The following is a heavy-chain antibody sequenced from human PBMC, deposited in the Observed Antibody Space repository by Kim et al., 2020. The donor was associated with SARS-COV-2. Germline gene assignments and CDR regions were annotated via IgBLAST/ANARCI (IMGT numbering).Heavy chain of an antibody. CDR3: AKGGSLSGYNYFDY. D-gene: IGHD5-12*01. V-gene: IGHV3-9*01. J-gene: IGHJ4*02. CDR2: TSWNSGII. Sequence: GGSLRLSCAASGFTFDDYAMHWVRQAPGRGLEWVSGTSWNSGIIDYADSVKGRFTISRDNAKNSLYLQMNSLRAEDTALYYCAKGGSLSGYNYFDYWGQGSLGTAS. CDR1: GFTFDDYA.